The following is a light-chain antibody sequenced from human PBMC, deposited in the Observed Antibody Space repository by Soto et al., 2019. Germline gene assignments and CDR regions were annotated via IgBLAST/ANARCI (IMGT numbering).Light chain of an antibody. Sequence: QSALTQPASVSGSPGQSITISCTGSSSDVGSYNLVSWYQRHPGRAPQLIIYEVSKRPSGVSTRFSGSKSGNTASLTISGLQAEDEADYYCCSYADTSSLAVFGGGTQLTVL. V-gene: IGLV2-23*02. CDR2: EVS. CDR1: SSDVGSYNL. CDR3: CSYADTSSLAV. J-gene: IGLJ3*02.